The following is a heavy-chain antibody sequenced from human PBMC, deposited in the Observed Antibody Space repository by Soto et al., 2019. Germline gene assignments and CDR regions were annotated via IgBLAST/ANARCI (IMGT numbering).Heavy chain of an antibody. J-gene: IGHJ4*02. CDR1: GFTFSNYW. CDR3: VKSSTGTYGLFDY. CDR2: INPAGTST. Sequence: GGSLRLSCAASGFTFSNYWMRWVRQAPGKGLVWVSRINPAGTSTNYADSVKGRFTMSRDSAKSTLYLQMDSLRTEDTALYYCVKSSTGTYGLFDYWGQGILVTVSA. D-gene: IGHD3-10*01. V-gene: IGHV3-74*01.